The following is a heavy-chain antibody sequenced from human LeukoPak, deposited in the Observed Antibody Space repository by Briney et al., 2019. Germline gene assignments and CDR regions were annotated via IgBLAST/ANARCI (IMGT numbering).Heavy chain of an antibody. J-gene: IGHJ6*02. V-gene: IGHV1-18*01. D-gene: IGHD1-26*01. CDR3: ARDSGTSSYYGMDV. CDR1: GYTFTSYG. CDR2: ISAYNGNT. Sequence: ASVKVSCKASGYTFTSYGISWVRQAPGQGLEWMGWISAYNGNTNYAQKLQGRVTMTTDTSTSTAYMELRSLRSDDTTVYYCARDSGTSSYYGMDVWGQGITVTVSS.